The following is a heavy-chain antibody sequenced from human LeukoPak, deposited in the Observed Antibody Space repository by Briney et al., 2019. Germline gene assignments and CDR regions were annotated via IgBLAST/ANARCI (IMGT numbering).Heavy chain of an antibody. CDR3: ARESEAGYDPSNWFDP. Sequence: KPSETLSLTCAVSGGSISSSSYYWGWIRQPPGKGLEWIGSIYYSGSTYYNPSLKSRVTISVDTSKNQFSLKLSSVTAADTAVYYCARESEAGYDPSNWFDPWGQGTLVTVSS. CDR1: GGSISSSSYY. V-gene: IGHV4-39*07. D-gene: IGHD5-12*01. CDR2: IYYSGST. J-gene: IGHJ5*02.